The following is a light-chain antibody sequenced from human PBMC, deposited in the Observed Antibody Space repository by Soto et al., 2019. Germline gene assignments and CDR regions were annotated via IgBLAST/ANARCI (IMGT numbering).Light chain of an antibody. CDR1: QSVSPY. V-gene: IGKV3-20*01. CDR2: GAS. Sequence: EIVLTQSPGTLSLSPGERATLSCRASQSVSPYLAWYQHKPGQAPRLLIYGASSRATGIPDRFSGSGSGTDFTLTISRLEPKDFAVYFCQQYGSPPPVTFGPGTKVDIK. J-gene: IGKJ3*01. CDR3: QQYGSPPPVT.